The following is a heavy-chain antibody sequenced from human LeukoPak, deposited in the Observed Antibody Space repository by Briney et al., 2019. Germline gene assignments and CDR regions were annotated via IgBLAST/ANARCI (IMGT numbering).Heavy chain of an antibody. V-gene: IGHV3-9*02. CDR3: AKDRGFEDGSGSLFDY. D-gene: IGHD3-10*01. J-gene: IGHJ4*02. CDR1: GFTSDDYA. Sequence: QSGGSLRLSCAASGFTSDDYAMHWVRQAPGKGLEWVSGISWNSGSIGYADSVKGRFTISRDNAKNSLYLQMNSLRAEDTALYYCAKDRGFEDGSGSLFDYWGQGTLVTVSS. CDR2: ISWNSGSI.